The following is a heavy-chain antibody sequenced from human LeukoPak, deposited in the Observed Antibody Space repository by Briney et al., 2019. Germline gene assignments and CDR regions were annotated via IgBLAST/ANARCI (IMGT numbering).Heavy chain of an antibody. J-gene: IGHJ3*02. D-gene: IGHD5-18*01. CDR1: GFTFSSYG. CDR3: ARRYSHAFDI. CDR2: IKQDGSEK. Sequence: GGSLRLSCAASGFTFSSYGMHWVRQAPGKGLEWVANIKQDGSEKYYVDSVKGRFTISRDNAKNSLYLQMNSLRAEDTAVYYCARRYSHAFDIWGQGTMVTVSS. V-gene: IGHV3-7*01.